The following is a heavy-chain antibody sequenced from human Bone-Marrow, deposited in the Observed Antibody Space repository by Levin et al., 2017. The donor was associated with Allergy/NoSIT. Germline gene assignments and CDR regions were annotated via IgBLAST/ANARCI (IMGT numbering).Heavy chain of an antibody. CDR2: ISPGSNYI. J-gene: IGHJ5*02. D-gene: IGHD4-17*01. CDR3: TRGDDYGDYGGWFDP. V-gene: IGHV3-21*01. CDR1: GFTFSSYT. Sequence: GESLKISCVGFGFTFSSYTMKWVRQAPGKGLEWVSSISPGSNYIYYADSVKGRFTISRDNAKNSMFLQMNSLRAEDAAVYYCTRGDDYGDYGGWFDPWGQGTLVTVSS.